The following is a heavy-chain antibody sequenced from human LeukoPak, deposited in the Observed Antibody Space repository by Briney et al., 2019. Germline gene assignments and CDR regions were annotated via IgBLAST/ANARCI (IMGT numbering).Heavy chain of an antibody. J-gene: IGHJ3*02. CDR1: GYTFTGYY. V-gene: IGHV1-2*02. D-gene: IGHD3-22*01. CDR2: INPNSGGT. CDR3: AREYYDSSGSHAFDI. Sequence: ASVKVSCKASGYTFTGYYMHWVRQAPGQGLEWMGWINPNSGGTNYAQKFQGRVTMTRDTSTSTAYMELSRLRSDDTAVYYCAREYYDSSGSHAFDIWGQGTMVTVSS.